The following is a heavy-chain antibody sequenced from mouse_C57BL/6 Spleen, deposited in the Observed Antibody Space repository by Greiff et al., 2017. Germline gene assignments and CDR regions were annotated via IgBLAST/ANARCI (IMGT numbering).Heavy chain of an antibody. CDR1: GYTFTSYW. J-gene: IGHJ3*01. Sequence: QVQLQQPGAELVKPGASVKMSCKASGYTFTSYWITWVKQRPGQGLEWIGDIYPGSGSTNYNEKFKSKATLTVDTSSSTAYMQLSSLTSEDSAVYYCAREGGYYDYDFAYWGQGPLVTVSA. CDR3: AREGGYYDYDFAY. CDR2: IYPGSGST. D-gene: IGHD2-4*01. V-gene: IGHV1-55*01.